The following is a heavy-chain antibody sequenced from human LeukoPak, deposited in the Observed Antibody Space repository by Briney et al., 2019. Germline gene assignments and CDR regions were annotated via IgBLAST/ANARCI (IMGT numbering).Heavy chain of an antibody. D-gene: IGHD2-15*01. CDR1: GGSISSSSYY. CDR2: IYYSGST. CDR3: AREGAVGDV. V-gene: IGHV4-39*07. Sequence: SETLSLTCTVSGGSISSSSYYWGWIRQPPGKGLEWIGSIYYSGSTYYNPSLRSRVTISVDTSKNQFSLKLSSVTAADTAVYYCAREGAVGDVWGKGTTVTVSS. J-gene: IGHJ6*04.